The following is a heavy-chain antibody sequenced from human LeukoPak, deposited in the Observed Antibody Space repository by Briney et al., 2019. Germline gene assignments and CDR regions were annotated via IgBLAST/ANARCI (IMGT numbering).Heavy chain of an antibody. V-gene: IGHV3-11*01. J-gene: IGHJ5*02. CDR2: ITNSGDTK. CDR3: ARGAGPLFDP. Sequence: PGGSLRLCCAASGFTFSDYYMSWIRRATGRGLEWIAYITNSGDTKHYADSVKGRFIISRDNAKNSLYLQTDSLRADDTAVYYCARGAGPLFDPWGQGTLVTVSS. CDR1: GFTFSDYY.